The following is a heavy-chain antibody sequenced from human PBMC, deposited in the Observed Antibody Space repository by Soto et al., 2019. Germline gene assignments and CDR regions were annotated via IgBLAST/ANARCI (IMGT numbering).Heavy chain of an antibody. J-gene: IGHJ4*02. CDR2: MNPSGGST. CDR1: GYTFTSYY. D-gene: IGHD6-25*01. CDR3: ARGGYISAASLDY. V-gene: IGHV1-46*01. Sequence: QVQLVQSGAEVKKPGASVKVYCKASGYTFTSYYMHWVRQAPGQGLEWMGIMNPSGGSTSYAEQFDGRFTMTGDPSTSTVHIEASSLRSKDTAVYYCARGGYISAASLDYWGQGTLVTV.